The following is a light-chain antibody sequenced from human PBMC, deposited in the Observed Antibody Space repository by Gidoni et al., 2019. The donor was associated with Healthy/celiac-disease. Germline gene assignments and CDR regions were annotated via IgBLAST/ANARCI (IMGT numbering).Light chain of an antibody. V-gene: IGKV3-20*01. CDR2: GAS. CDR3: QQYGSSPMYT. Sequence: EIVLTQSPGTLSLSPGERATLSCRASQSVSSSYLAWYQQKPGQAPRLLIYGASSRATGIPDRFSGSGSGTDFPLTISRLEPEDFAVYYCQQYGSSPMYTFGQXTKLEIK. CDR1: QSVSSSY. J-gene: IGKJ2*01.